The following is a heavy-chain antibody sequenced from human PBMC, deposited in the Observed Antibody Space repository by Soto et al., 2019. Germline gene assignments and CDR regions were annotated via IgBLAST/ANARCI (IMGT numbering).Heavy chain of an antibody. CDR1: GYTFTSYA. CDR3: ARRYSGSYYSLDY. Sequence: ASVKVSCKASGYTFTSYAMHWVRQAPGQRLEWMRWINPNSGGTNYAQKFQGWVTMTRDTSISTAYMELSRLRSDDTAVYYCARRYSGSYYSLDYWGQGTLVTVSS. D-gene: IGHD1-26*01. CDR2: INPNSGGT. V-gene: IGHV1-2*04. J-gene: IGHJ4*02.